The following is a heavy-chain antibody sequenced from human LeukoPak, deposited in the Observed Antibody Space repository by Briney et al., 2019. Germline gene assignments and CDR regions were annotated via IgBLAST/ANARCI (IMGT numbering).Heavy chain of an antibody. CDR2: ITTSSSIL. Sequence: PGGSLRLSCAASGFTFNGYSIIWVRQAPGKGLEWISYITTSSSILYYADSVKGRFTVSRDNAKNSVYLQVTSLRVEDSSVYFCARVRGPTVATWYFDLWGRGTLVTVSP. V-gene: IGHV3-48*01. D-gene: IGHD4-17*01. CDR3: ARVRGPTVATWYFDL. CDR1: GFTFNGYS. J-gene: IGHJ2*01.